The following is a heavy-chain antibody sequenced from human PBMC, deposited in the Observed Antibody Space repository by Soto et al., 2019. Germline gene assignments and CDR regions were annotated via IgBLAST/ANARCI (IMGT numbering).Heavy chain of an antibody. CDR1: GFTFSSYE. V-gene: IGHV3-48*03. CDR2: ISSSGSTI. D-gene: IGHD3-10*01. CDR3: ARGSATRGWFDP. J-gene: IGHJ5*02. Sequence: GRSLRLSCAASGFTFSSYEMNWVRQAPGKGLEWVSYISSSGSTIYYTDSVKGRFTISRDNAKNSLYLQMNSLRAEDTAVYYCARGSATRGWFDPWGQGTLVTVSS.